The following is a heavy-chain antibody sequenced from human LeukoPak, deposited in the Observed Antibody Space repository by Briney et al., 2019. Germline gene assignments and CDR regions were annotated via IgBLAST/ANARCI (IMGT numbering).Heavy chain of an antibody. CDR3: GRGGSTGSWFNY. V-gene: IGHV3-48*01. Sequence: GGSLRLSCAASGFTFSSFSMTWVRQAPGKGLEWISYIHSTSSPIYYADSVKGRFTVSGDNAKNSLYLQMNSLRAEDTAVYYCGRGGSTGSWFNYWGQGTLVTVSS. CDR1: GFTFSSFS. CDR2: IHSTSSPI. J-gene: IGHJ4*02. D-gene: IGHD6-13*01.